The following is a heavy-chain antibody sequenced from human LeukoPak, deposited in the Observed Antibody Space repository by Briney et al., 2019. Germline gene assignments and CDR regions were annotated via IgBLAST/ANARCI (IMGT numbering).Heavy chain of an antibody. CDR3: ARRRGQSWYY. CDR2: IYPGDSQT. D-gene: IGHD6-13*01. J-gene: IGHJ4*02. CDR1: GYNFPSYW. Sequence: PGESLKISCKASGYNFPSYWIGWVRQMPGKGLECMGLIYPGDSQTRYSPSFQGQVTISADKSITTAYLQWSSLKASDTAMYYCARRRGQSWYYWGQGTLVTVSS. V-gene: IGHV5-51*03.